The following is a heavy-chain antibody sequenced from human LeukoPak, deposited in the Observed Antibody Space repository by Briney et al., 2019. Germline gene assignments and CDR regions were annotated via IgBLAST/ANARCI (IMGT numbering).Heavy chain of an antibody. CDR2: INTGNGNT. V-gene: IGHV1-3*04. Sequence: GASVKVACTTSGYTFTNYGMHWVRQAPRQSPEWVGWINTGNGNTKSSQKFQDRVTLTRDTSASTAYMELNSLSSEDTAVYYCARVPLDGASRHYYPHWGQGTLVTVSS. CDR1: GYTFTNYG. J-gene: IGHJ1*01. CDR3: ARVPLDGASRHYYPH. D-gene: IGHD4/OR15-4a*01.